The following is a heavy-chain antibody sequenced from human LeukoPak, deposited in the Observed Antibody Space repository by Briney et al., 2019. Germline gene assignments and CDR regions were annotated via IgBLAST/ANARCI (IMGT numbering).Heavy chain of an antibody. CDR2: IYSGGST. CDR1: GFTVSSNY. CDR3: ARDPADWMMDYFDY. Sequence: GGSLRLSCAASGFTVSSNYMSWVRQAPGKGLEWVSVIYSGGSTYYADSVKGRFSISRDNSKNTLYLQMNSLRAEDTAVYYCARDPADWMMDYFDYWGQGTLVTVSS. D-gene: IGHD2-21*01. J-gene: IGHJ4*02. V-gene: IGHV3-66*01.